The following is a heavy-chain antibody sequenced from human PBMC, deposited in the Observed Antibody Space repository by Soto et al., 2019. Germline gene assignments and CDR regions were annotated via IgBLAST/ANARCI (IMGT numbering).Heavy chain of an antibody. CDR2: ISYDGSNK. CDR1: GFTFSSYA. CDR3: ARVTGTPPVDY. Sequence: ESGGGVVQPGRSLRLSCAASGFTFSSYAMHWVRQAPGKGLEWVAVISYDGSNKYYADSVKGRFTISRDNSKNTLYLQMNSLRAEDTAVYYCARVTGTPPVDYWGQGTLVTVSS. V-gene: IGHV3-30-3*01. D-gene: IGHD1-20*01. J-gene: IGHJ4*02.